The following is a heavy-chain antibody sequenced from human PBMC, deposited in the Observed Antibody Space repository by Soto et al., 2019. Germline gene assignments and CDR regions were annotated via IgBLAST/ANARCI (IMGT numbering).Heavy chain of an antibody. CDR3: ARERGVLSEAFDI. J-gene: IGHJ3*02. D-gene: IGHD3-10*01. V-gene: IGHV6-1*01. Sequence: SQTLSLTCAISGDSVSSNSAAWNWLRQSPSRGLEWLGRTYYRSKWYSDYVVSVKSRITINPDTSKNQFSLQLNSVTPEDTAVYYCARERGVLSEAFDIWGQGTVVTVS. CDR2: TYYRSKWYS. CDR1: GDSVSSNSAA.